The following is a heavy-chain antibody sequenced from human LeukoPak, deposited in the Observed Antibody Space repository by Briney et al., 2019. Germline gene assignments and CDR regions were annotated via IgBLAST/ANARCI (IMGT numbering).Heavy chain of an antibody. D-gene: IGHD3-22*01. CDR3: ARVTIDSSGYYRYFDY. J-gene: IGHJ4*02. Sequence: GGSLRLSCAASGFTFSDYYMSWIRQAPGKGLEWFSYISSSGSTIYYADSVKGRFTISRDNAKNSLYLQMNSLRAEDTAVYYCARVTIDSSGYYRYFDYWGQGTLVTVSS. CDR2: ISSSGSTI. CDR1: GFTFSDYY. V-gene: IGHV3-11*01.